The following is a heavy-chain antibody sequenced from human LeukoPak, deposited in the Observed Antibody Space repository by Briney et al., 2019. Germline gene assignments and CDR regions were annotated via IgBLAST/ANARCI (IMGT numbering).Heavy chain of an antibody. V-gene: IGHV4-39*07. Sequence: SETLSLTCTVSGGSISSSSYYWGWIRQPPGKGLEWIGRIYASGSTKYNPSLKSRVTISVDTSKNQFSLKLSSVTAAETAVYYCERVDGIAAFYWGQGTLVTVSS. CDR3: ERVDGIAAFY. D-gene: IGHD6-13*01. CDR1: GGSISSSSYY. CDR2: IYASGST. J-gene: IGHJ4*02.